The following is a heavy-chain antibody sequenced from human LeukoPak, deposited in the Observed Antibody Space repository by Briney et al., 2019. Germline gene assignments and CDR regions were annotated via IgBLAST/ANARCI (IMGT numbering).Heavy chain of an antibody. Sequence: ASVKVSCKASGYTFTSYYMHWVRQAPGQGLEWMGIINPSGGSTSYAQKFQGRVTMTRDTSTSTVYMELSSLRSEDTAVYYCVRAVDTAMVNRGVFDYWGQGTLVTVSS. CDR3: VRAVDTAMVNRGVFDY. D-gene: IGHD5-18*01. J-gene: IGHJ4*02. CDR1: GYTFTSYY. V-gene: IGHV1-46*01. CDR2: INPSGGST.